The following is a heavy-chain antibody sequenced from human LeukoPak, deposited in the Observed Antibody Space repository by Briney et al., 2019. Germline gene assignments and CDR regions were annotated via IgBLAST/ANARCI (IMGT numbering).Heavy chain of an antibody. Sequence: PGGSLRLSCAASGFTFSFYAMSWVRQAPGKGLEWVSSFGTRSSSIYYADSVKGRFTISRDNARNSLYLQMNSLKAEDTAVYYCARERDEGFDYWGQGTLVTVSS. D-gene: IGHD5-24*01. CDR3: ARERDEGFDY. V-gene: IGHV3-21*01. J-gene: IGHJ4*02. CDR2: FGTRSSSI. CDR1: GFTFSFYA.